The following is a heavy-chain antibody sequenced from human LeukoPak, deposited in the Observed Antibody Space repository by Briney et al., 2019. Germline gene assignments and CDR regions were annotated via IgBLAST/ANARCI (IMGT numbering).Heavy chain of an antibody. D-gene: IGHD3-10*01. CDR3: TRHLDYYGSGSYEY. CDR1: GGSISGFH. J-gene: IGHJ4*02. CDR2: IQYSGST. Sequence: SETLSLTCTVAGGSISGFHWSWIRQPEGKGLEGIGYIQYSGSTDYNPSLKSRVTISVDTSKNQFSLKLSSVTAADTAVYYCTRHLDYYGSGSYEYWGQGTLVTVSS. V-gene: IGHV4-59*08.